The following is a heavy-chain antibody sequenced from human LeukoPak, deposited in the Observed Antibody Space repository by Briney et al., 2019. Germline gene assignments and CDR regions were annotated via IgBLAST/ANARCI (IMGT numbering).Heavy chain of an antibody. CDR2: ISYDGSNK. V-gene: IGHV3-30*18. CDR3: AEDNPRGNDFWSGFRYYYGMDV. Sequence: GGSLRLSCAASGFTFSSYGMHWVRQAPGKGLEWVAVISYDGSNKYYADSVKGRFTISRDNSKNTLYLQMNSLRAEDTAVYYCAEDNPRGNDFWSGFRYYYGMDVWGQGTTVTVSS. D-gene: IGHD3-3*01. CDR1: GFTFSSYG. J-gene: IGHJ6*02.